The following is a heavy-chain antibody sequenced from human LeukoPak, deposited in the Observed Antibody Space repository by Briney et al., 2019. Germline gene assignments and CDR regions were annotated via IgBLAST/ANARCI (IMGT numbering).Heavy chain of an antibody. CDR3: ARATGTYWWFDS. J-gene: IGHJ5*01. V-gene: IGHV1-2*02. CDR2: INPNSGDT. Sequence: WASVKVSCTASGYTFADYYIHWVRQAPGQGLEWMGWINPNSGDTNYAQKFQGGVTMTRDMSISTAYMELSRLRSDDTAIYYCARATGTYWWFDSWGQGTLVTVSS. D-gene: IGHD1-26*01. CDR1: GYTFADYY.